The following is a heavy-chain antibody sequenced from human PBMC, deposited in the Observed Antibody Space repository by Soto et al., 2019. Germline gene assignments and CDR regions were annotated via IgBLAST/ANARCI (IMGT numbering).Heavy chain of an antibody. CDR1: GGSFSGYY. Sequence: SETLSLTCAVYGGSFSGYYWSWIRQPPGKGLEWIGEINHSGSTNYNPSLKSRVTISVDTSKNQFSLKLSSVTAADTAVYYCARGSDGHAMAGTNYGMDVWGQGTTVTVSS. D-gene: IGHD6-19*01. V-gene: IGHV4-34*01. J-gene: IGHJ6*02. CDR3: ARGSDGHAMAGTNYGMDV. CDR2: INHSGST.